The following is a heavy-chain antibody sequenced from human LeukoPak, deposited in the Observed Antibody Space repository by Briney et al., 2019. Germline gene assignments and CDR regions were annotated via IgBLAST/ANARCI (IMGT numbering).Heavy chain of an antibody. D-gene: IGHD2-2*01. J-gene: IGHJ4*02. CDR3: ASPLIVVVPAVDY. Sequence: ASVKVSCKASGYTFTGYYMHWVRQAPGQGLEWMGRINPSSGGTNYAQKFQGRVTMTRDTSISTAYMELSRLRSDDTAVYYCASPLIVVVPAVDYWGQGTLVTVSS. CDR2: INPSSGGT. V-gene: IGHV1-2*06. CDR1: GYTFTGYY.